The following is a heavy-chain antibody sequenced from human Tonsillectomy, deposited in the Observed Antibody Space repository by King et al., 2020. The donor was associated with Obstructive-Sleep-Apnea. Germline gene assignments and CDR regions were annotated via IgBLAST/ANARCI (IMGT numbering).Heavy chain of an antibody. J-gene: IGHJ6*02. CDR3: AKDLQTHPYNYYGMDV. Sequence: VQLVESGGGVVKPGRSLRLSCAASGFTFSSYGMHWVRQAPGKGLEWVAVISYDGSNKYYADSVKGRFTISRDNSKNTLYLQMNSLRAEDTAVYYCAKDLQTHPYNYYGMDVWGQGTTVTVSS. V-gene: IGHV3-30*18. D-gene: IGHD2-2*02. CDR2: ISYDGSNK. CDR1: GFTFSSYG.